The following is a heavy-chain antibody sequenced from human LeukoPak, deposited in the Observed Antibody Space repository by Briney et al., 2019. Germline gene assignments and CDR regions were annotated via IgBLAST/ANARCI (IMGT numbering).Heavy chain of an antibody. CDR1: GFTFRVYA. Sequence: GGSLRLSCAASGFTFRVYAMTWVRQAPGKGLEWVSGISGSGSSTYSADSVKGRFTISRDNSKNTLYLQMNSLRAEDTAVYYCAKADIVATMPGFDPWGQGTLVTVSS. D-gene: IGHD5-12*01. J-gene: IGHJ5*02. V-gene: IGHV3-23*01. CDR2: ISGSGSST. CDR3: AKADIVATMPGFDP.